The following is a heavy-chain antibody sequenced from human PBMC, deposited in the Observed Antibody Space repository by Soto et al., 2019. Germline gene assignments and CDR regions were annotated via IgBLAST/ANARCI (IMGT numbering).Heavy chain of an antibody. Sequence: QVQLVQSGAEVKKPGASVKVSCKASGYTFTSYGISWVRQAPGQGLEWMGWINTYNRKTNYAQGVQGRVIMTTDTSTSTVYMELRSLRSDDTAVYFCAREACTSTACYHRGSWFAPWGQGTLVTVSS. D-gene: IGHD2-2*01. CDR3: AREACTSTACYHRGSWFAP. CDR1: GYTFTSYG. V-gene: IGHV1-18*04. J-gene: IGHJ5*02. CDR2: INTYNRKT.